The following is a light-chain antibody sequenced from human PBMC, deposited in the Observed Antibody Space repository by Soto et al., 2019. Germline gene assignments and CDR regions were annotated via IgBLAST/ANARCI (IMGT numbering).Light chain of an antibody. Sequence: NFMLTQPHSLSESPGKTVTISCTRSSGSIASNYVQWYQQRPGSAPSTVIFEDNQRPSGVPDRFSGSIDSSSNSASLTISGLKTEDEADYYCQSYDDSGWVFGEGTQLTVL. CDR2: EDN. J-gene: IGLJ3*02. V-gene: IGLV6-57*03. CDR3: QSYDDSGWV. CDR1: SGSIASNY.